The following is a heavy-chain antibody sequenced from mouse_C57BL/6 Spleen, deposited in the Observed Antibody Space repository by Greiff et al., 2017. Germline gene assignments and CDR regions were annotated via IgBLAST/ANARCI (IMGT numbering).Heavy chain of an antibody. CDR3: TRDYYGSSYRYFDV. V-gene: IGHV5-9-1*02. Sequence: EVNLVESGEGLVKPGGSLKLSCAASGFTFSSYAMSWVRQTPEKRLEWVAYISSGGDYTYYADTVKGRFTISRDNARNTLYLQMSSLKSEDTAMYYCTRDYYGSSYRYFDVWGTGTTVTVSS. D-gene: IGHD1-1*01. J-gene: IGHJ1*03. CDR1: GFTFSSYA. CDR2: ISSGGDYT.